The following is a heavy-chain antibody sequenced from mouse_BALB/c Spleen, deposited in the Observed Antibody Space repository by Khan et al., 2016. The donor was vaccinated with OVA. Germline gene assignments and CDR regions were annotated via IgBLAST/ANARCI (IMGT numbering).Heavy chain of an antibody. D-gene: IGHD1-1*01. J-gene: IGHJ3*01. CDR2: INRTNDYT. V-gene: IGHV1-18*01. Sequence: VQLQQSGPDLVKPGASVKISCKTSGYTLTEYTLYWVKERHGKSLEWIGVINRTNDYTTYNQKFKGQATLTADKSSSTAYLELRSLTSEDSAVYDCVRGNYYGGSSLFAYWGQGTLITVSA. CDR1: GYTLTEYT. CDR3: VRGNYYGGSSLFAY.